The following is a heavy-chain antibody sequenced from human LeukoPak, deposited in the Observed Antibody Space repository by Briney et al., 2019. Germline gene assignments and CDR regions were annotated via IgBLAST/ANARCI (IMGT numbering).Heavy chain of an antibody. Sequence: GGSLRLSCATSGFTFHNYDMRWVRQAPGERLEWVAFIQFDGSSTYYTDSLKSRFTISIDNAKNTLYLHINTLTVEDTAVYYCSSEGERFGGNFDYWGQGTLVTVSS. V-gene: IGHV3-30*02. D-gene: IGHD3-10*01. CDR3: SSEGERFGGNFDY. CDR2: IQFDGSST. J-gene: IGHJ4*02. CDR1: GFTFHNYD.